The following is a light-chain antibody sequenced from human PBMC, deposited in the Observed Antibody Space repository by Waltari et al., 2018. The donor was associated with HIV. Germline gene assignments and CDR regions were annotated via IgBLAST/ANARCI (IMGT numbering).Light chain of an antibody. CDR1: HSVTNY. CDR3: QQRSDWPIT. CDR2: DAS. Sequence: EILLTQSPATLSLSPGERAIPSCRASHSVTNYLAWFQQKPGHPPRLLIYDASNRAAGIPARFSGSGSGTDFTLTINTLEAEDFAVYFCQQRSDWPITFGQGTRLEL. J-gene: IGKJ5*01. V-gene: IGKV3-11*01.